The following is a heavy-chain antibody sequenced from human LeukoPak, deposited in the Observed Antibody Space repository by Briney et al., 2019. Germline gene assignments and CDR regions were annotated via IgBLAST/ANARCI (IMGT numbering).Heavy chain of an antibody. Sequence: GGSLRLSCAASGFTFSSYGMHWVRQAPGKGLEWVAVISYDGSNKYYADSVKGRFTISRDNSKNTLYLQMNSLRAEDTAVYYCAKDAGLAYCGGDCSGWFDPWGQGTLVTVSS. D-gene: IGHD2-21*02. V-gene: IGHV3-30*18. CDR3: AKDAGLAYCGGDCSGWFDP. CDR2: ISYDGSNK. CDR1: GFTFSSYG. J-gene: IGHJ5*02.